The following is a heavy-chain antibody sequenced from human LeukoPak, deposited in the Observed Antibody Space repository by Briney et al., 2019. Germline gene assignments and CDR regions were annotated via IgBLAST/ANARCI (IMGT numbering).Heavy chain of an antibody. CDR3: ARAKQGTVATTLFDY. CDR2: IYHSGST. V-gene: IGHV4-4*02. CDR1: GGPISSSNW. Sequence: SENLSLTCAVSGGPISSSNWWSWVRQPPGKGLEWIGEIYHSGSTNYNPSLKSRVTISVDKSKNQFSLKLSSVTAADTAVYYCARAKQGTVATTLFDYWGQGTLVTVSS. J-gene: IGHJ4*02. D-gene: IGHD5-12*01.